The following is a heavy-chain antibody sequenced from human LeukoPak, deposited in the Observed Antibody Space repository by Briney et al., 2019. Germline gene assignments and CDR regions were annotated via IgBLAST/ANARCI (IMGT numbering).Heavy chain of an antibody. D-gene: IGHD3-9*01. J-gene: IGHJ4*02. V-gene: IGHV3-7*03. CDR1: GFTFSNYW. CDR3: AKWGPYDILTGRIN. Sequence: GSLRLSCAASGFTFSNYWMTWVRQAPGKGLEWVANIKPDESEKYYMGSVKGRFTISRDNAKNSLYLQMNSLRAEDTAVYYCAKWGPYDILTGRINWGQGTLVTVSS. CDR2: IKPDESEK.